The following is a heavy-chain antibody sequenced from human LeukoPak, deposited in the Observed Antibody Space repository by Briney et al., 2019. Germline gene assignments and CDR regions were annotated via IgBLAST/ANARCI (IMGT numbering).Heavy chain of an antibody. D-gene: IGHD3-10*01. CDR2: IYYSGST. CDR1: GGSFSGYY. V-gene: IGHV4-34*01. Sequence: SETLSLTCAVYGGSFSGYYWSWIRQPPGKGLEWIGSIYYSGSTYYNPSLKSRVTISVDTSKNQFSLKLSSVTAADTAVYYCARRAGSYYYYGMDVWGQGTTVTVSS. CDR3: ARRAGSYYYYGMDV. J-gene: IGHJ6*02.